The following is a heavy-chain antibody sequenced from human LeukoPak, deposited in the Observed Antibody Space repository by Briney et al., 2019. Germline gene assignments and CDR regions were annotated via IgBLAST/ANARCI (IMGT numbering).Heavy chain of an antibody. D-gene: IGHD3-22*01. CDR2: IYYSGST. CDR3: ARFAGSGLYYYYYGMDV. CDR1: GGSISSYY. V-gene: IGHV4-59*01. Sequence: SETLSLTCTVSGGSISSYYWSWIRQPPGKGLEWIGYIYYSGSTNYNPSLKSRVTISVDTSKNQFSLKLSSVTAADTAVYYCARFAGSGLYYYYYGMDVWGQGTTVTVSS. J-gene: IGHJ6*02.